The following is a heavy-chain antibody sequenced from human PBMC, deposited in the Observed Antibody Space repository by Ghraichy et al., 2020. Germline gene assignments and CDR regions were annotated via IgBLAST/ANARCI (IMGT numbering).Heavy chain of an antibody. CDR2: ISSSSSYI. CDR3: ARDRGRGTIFDEGNWFDP. CDR1: GFTFSSYS. Sequence: GGSLRLSCAASGFTFSSYSMNWVRQAPGKGLEWVSSISSSSSYIYYADSVKGRFTISRDNAKNSLYLQMNSLRAEDTAVYYCARDRGRGTIFDEGNWFDPWGQGTLVTVSS. J-gene: IGHJ5*02. D-gene: IGHD3-3*01. V-gene: IGHV3-21*01.